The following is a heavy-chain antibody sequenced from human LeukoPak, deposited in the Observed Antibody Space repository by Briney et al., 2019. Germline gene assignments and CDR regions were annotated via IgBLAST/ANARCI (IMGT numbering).Heavy chain of an antibody. CDR1: GYGFITYW. Sequence: GESLKISCKGPGYGFITYWIGWVRQMPGKGLEWMGIIFPGDSKIRYSPSFQGQVTISVDKSISTTYLQWSSLKASDTAMYYCARRTTTFDYWGQGTLVTVSS. CDR2: IFPGDSKI. V-gene: IGHV5-51*01. CDR3: ARRTTTFDY. D-gene: IGHD1-14*01. J-gene: IGHJ4*02.